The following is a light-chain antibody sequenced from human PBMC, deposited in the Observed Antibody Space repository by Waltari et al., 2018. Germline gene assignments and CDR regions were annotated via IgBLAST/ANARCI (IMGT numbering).Light chain of an antibody. V-gene: IGLV2-23*02. CDR1: SSDVGSYNL. CDR3: CSYAGSTTDV. Sequence: QSALTQPASVSGSPGQSITISCTGTSSDVGSYNLVSWYQQHPGKAPKLMVSEVSKRPSAISILYTGSKSDNTASFTISGLQAEDEADHYCCSYAGSTTDVYGTGTKVTVL. J-gene: IGLJ1*01. CDR2: EVS.